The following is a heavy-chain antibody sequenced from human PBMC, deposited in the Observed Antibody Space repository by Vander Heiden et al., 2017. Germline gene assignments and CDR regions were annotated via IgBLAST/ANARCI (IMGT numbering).Heavy chain of an antibody. J-gene: IGHJ3*02. CDR2: IWYDGSNK. CDR1: GFAFRPYA. D-gene: IGHD3-9*01. CDR3: AGDPPRSGFAFDI. V-gene: IGHV3-33*01. Sequence: QAQLVESGRDVVQTGRSLRLSCTASGFAFRPYAMHWLRQAPGKGLEWVAFIWYDGSNKEYGDSAKGRFTISRDNSRNTLYLEMDSLRAEDTAVYYCAGDPPRSGFAFDIWGQGTMVTVSS.